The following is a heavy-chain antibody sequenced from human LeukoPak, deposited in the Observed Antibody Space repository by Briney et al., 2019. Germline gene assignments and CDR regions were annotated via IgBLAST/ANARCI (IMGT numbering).Heavy chain of an antibody. CDR3: ASLYDIVGTTVDY. V-gene: IGHV1-2*06. D-gene: IGHD1-26*01. CDR2: IDPNTGGT. CDR1: GYTFTNYY. J-gene: IGHJ4*02. Sequence: ASVKVSCKTSGYTFTNYYIHWVRQAPGQGLEWMGRIDPNTGGTKSAKNLQGRVTMTRDTSISTAYMALSGLRSDDTAVYYCASLYDIVGTTVDYWGQGTLVTVSS.